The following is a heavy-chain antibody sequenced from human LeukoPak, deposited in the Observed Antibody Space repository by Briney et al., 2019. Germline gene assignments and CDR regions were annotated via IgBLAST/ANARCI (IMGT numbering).Heavy chain of an antibody. CDR2: IYHSGST. Sequence: SQTLSLTCTVSGGSISSGGYYWSWIRQPPGKGLEWIGYIYHSGSTYYNPSLKSRVTISVDRSKNQFSLKLSSVTAADTAVYYCAKKRIVVAVGNCFDYWGQGTLVTVSS. CDR3: AKKRIVVAVGNCFDY. V-gene: IGHV4-30-2*01. D-gene: IGHD3-22*01. J-gene: IGHJ4*02. CDR1: GGSISSGGYY.